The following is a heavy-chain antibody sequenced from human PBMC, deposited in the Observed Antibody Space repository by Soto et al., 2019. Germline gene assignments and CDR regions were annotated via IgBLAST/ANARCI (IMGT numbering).Heavy chain of an antibody. V-gene: IGHV1-24*01. J-gene: IGHJ4*02. Sequence: ASVKVSWKVAGYTLTELSMHWVRQAPGKGLEWMGGFDPEDGETIYAQKFQGRVTMTEDTSTDTAYMELSSLRSEDTAVYYCATISVLSSSWYYFDYWGQGTLVTVSS. CDR2: FDPEDGET. CDR1: GYTLTELS. CDR3: ATISVLSSSWYYFDY. D-gene: IGHD6-13*01.